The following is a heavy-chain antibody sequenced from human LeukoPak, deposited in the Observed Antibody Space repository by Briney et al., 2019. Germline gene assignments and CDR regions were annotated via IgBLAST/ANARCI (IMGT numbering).Heavy chain of an antibody. D-gene: IGHD5-18*01. V-gene: IGHV1-24*01. CDR3: ATEVRIGYSYGQPLFDY. J-gene: IGHJ4*02. CDR1: GYTLTELS. CDR2: FDPEDGET. Sequence: ASVKVSCKVSGYTLTELSMHWVRQAPGKGLEWMGGFDPEDGETIYAQKFQGRVTMTEDTSTDTAYMELSSLRSEDTAVYYCATEVRIGYSYGQPLFDYWGQGTLVTVSS.